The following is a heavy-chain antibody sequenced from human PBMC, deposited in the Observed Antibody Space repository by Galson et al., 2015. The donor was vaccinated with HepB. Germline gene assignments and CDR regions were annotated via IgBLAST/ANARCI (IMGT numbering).Heavy chain of an antibody. D-gene: IGHD3-10*01. Sequence: SLRLSCAASGFTFSSYTMNWVRQAPGKGLEWVSYISSSSSTIYYADSVKGRFTISRDNAKNSVYLQMNSLRAEDTAVYYCARDRGGSGSYMPYHYGMDVWGQGTTVTVSS. J-gene: IGHJ6*02. V-gene: IGHV3-48*04. CDR3: ARDRGGSGSYMPYHYGMDV. CDR2: ISSSSSTI. CDR1: GFTFSSYT.